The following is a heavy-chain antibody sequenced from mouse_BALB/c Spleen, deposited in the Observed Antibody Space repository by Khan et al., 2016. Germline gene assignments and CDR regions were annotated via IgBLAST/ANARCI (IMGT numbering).Heavy chain of an antibody. CDR1: GLTLNTYA. CDR3: VRDYDGGFAY. J-gene: IGHJ3*01. CDR2: IRSKSKDYAT. D-gene: IGHD2-12*01. Sequence: EVQLVESGGGLVQPKGSLKLSCAASGLTLNTYAMNWVRQAPGKGLEWVARIRSKSKDYATYYDESVKDRFTIARDDSQNILYLETNNLKTEDSAIYYCVRDYDGGFAYWGQGTLVTVS. V-gene: IGHV10-1*02.